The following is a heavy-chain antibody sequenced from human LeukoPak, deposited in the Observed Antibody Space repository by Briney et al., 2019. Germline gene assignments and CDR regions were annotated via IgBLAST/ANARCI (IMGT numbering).Heavy chain of an antibody. D-gene: IGHD4-23*01. CDR3: ARRTTVATRDLFDY. V-gene: IGHV3-7*01. Sequence: PGGSLRLSCAASGFSFSSYWMSWGRQAPGKGLEWVASIKEDGSEEYYVDSVRGRFTISRDNAKNSLYLQMNRLRAEDTAVYYCARRTTVATRDLFDYWGQGTLVTVSS. CDR2: IKEDGSEE. J-gene: IGHJ4*02. CDR1: GFSFSSYW.